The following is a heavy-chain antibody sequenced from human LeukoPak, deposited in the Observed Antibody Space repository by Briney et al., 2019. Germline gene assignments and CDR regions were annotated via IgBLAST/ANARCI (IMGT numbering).Heavy chain of an antibody. V-gene: IGHV3-53*01. Sequence: GGSLRLSCAASGFTVSSNYMSWVRQAPGKGLEWVSVIYSGGSTYYADSVKGRFTISRDNSKNTLYLQMNSLRAEDTAVYYCARGLPSLYGSGSSYYLDYWGQGTLVTVSS. D-gene: IGHD3-10*01. CDR1: GFTVSSNY. CDR2: IYSGGST. J-gene: IGHJ4*02. CDR3: ARGLPSLYGSGSSYYLDY.